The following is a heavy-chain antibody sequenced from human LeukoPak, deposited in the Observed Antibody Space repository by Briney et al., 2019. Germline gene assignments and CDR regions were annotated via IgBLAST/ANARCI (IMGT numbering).Heavy chain of an antibody. J-gene: IGHJ4*02. D-gene: IGHD4-17*01. Sequence: ESGPALMQPTPTLTLTCTFSGFSLSTNGVGVTWIRQPPGKALEWLARTDWNDAKYYNRSLKTKLTITKDTSKDQVVLTMTNVEPLDTATYYCARSPNMRSGDYGDYFDYWGQGTLVTVSS. V-gene: IGHV2-70*11. CDR1: GFSLSTNGVG. CDR3: ARSPNMRSGDYGDYFDY. CDR2: TDWNDAK.